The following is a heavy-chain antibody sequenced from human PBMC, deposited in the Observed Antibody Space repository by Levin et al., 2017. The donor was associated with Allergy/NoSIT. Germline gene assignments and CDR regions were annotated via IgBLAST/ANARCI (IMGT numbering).Heavy chain of an antibody. J-gene: IGHJ4*02. D-gene: IGHD6-13*01. CDR1: GGSISSYY. CDR3: ARLSRGAAAGFDY. V-gene: IGHV4-59*08. CDR2: IYSSGST. Sequence: SDTLSLTCTVSGGSISSYYWSWIRQPPGKGLEWIGYIYSSGSTNYYPSLKSRVTISVDTSKNQFSLKLSSVTAADTAVYYCARLSRGAAAGFDYWGQGTLVTVSS.